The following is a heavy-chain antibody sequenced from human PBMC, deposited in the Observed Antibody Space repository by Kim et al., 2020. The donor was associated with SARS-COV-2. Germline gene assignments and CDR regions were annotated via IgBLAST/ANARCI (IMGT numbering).Heavy chain of an antibody. CDR3: ARDSAYDSNYVACDAFDI. V-gene: IGHV4-31*03. CDR1: GGSISSGGYY. CDR2: IYYSGST. Sequence: SETLSLTCTVSGGSISSGGYYWSWIRQHPGKGLEWIGYIYYSGSTYYNPSLKSRVTISVDTSKNQFSLKLSSVTAADTAVYYCARDSAYDSNYVACDAFDIWGQGTMVTVSS. D-gene: IGHD4-4*01. J-gene: IGHJ3*02.